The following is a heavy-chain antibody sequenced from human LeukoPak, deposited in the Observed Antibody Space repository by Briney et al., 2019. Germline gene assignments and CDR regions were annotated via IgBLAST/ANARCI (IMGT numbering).Heavy chain of an antibody. D-gene: IGHD1-26*01. CDR3: TRGGLGRELLIFDI. J-gene: IGHJ3*02. Sequence: PGGSLRVSCAAPGFTLSDYYMCWIRQGPGKGVGRVSYISSGGSTIDYADSVKGQFTVSRDNAKNSVYLQTSSLRGDDTALYYCTRGGLGRELLIFDIWGQGAMVTVSP. CDR2: ISSGGSTI. V-gene: IGHV3-11*04. CDR1: GFTLSDYY.